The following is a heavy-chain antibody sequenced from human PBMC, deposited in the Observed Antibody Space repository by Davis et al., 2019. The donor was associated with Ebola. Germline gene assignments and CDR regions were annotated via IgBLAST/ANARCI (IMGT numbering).Heavy chain of an antibody. V-gene: IGHV1-69*13. CDR2: IIPIFGTT. CDR3: ASSCAPPSSCYYHMDV. D-gene: IGHD2-15*01. CDR1: GGTLNSYA. J-gene: IGHJ6*03. Sequence: AASVKVSCKTSGGTLNSYAISWVRQAPGQGLEWMGGIIPIFGTTNYAQNFQGRVAITADESTSTVYMELSSLRSEDTAVDWCASSCAPPSSCYYHMDVWGTGTTVTVSS.